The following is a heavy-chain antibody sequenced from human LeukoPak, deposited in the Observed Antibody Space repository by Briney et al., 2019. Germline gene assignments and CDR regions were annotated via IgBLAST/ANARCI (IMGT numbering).Heavy chain of an antibody. CDR2: IYSGGST. CDR3: ARDGAVLTGYYDY. Sequence: QPGGSLRLSCAASGFTFSSYEMNWVRQAPGKGLEWVSTIYSGGSTYYADSVTGRFTISRDNSKNTLYLQMNSLRAEDTAVYYCARDGAVLTGYYDYWGQGTLVTVSS. CDR1: GFTFSSYE. D-gene: IGHD3-9*01. V-gene: IGHV3-66*01. J-gene: IGHJ4*02.